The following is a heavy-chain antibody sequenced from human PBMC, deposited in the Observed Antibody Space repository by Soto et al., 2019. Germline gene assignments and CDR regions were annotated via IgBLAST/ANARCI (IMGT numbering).Heavy chain of an antibody. D-gene: IGHD6-6*01. V-gene: IGHV1-2*02. Sequence: ASVKVSCKASGYTFTVYYMHWVRQAPGQGLEWMGWINPNSGGTNYAQKFQGRVTMTRDTSISTAYMELSRLRSDDTAVYYCARGSSSGYYYYYGMDVWGQGTTVTASS. CDR1: GYTFTVYY. CDR2: INPNSGGT. J-gene: IGHJ6*02. CDR3: ARGSSSGYYYYYGMDV.